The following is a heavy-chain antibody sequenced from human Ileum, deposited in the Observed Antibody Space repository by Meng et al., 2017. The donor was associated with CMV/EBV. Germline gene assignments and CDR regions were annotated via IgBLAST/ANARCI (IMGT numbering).Heavy chain of an antibody. V-gene: IGHV3-30*02. CDR3: AKDPAVVAGQNYYYYYGMDV. J-gene: IGHJ6*02. Sequence: GESLKISCAASEFIFNNYGIHWLRQAPGKGLEWPSFIDINGENRYNVDIVKGRFIVSKDKSKNTVFLQMNSLRVEDTAVYYCAKDPAVVAGQNYYYYYGMDVWGQGTTVTVSS. D-gene: IGHD6-19*01. CDR1: EFIFNNYG. CDR2: IDINGENR.